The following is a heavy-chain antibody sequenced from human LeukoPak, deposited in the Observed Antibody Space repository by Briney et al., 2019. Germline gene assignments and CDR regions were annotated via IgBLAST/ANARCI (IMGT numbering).Heavy chain of an antibody. CDR3: AKELGWWEDYYYGMDV. J-gene: IGHJ6*02. CDR2: ISYDGSNK. CDR1: GFTFSSYG. D-gene: IGHD1-26*01. V-gene: IGHV3-30*18. Sequence: GGSLRLSCAASGFTFSSYGMHWVRQAPGKGLEWVAVISYDGSNKYYADSVKGRFTISRDNSKNTLYLQMNSLRAEDTAVYYCAKELGWWEDYYYGMDVWGQGTTVTVSS.